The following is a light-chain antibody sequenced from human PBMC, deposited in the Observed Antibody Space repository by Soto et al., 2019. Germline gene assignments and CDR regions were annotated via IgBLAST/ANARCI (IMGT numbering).Light chain of an antibody. CDR1: SSDVGAYIF. CDR3: VSFAGGTYV. Sequence: QSGLTQPRSAAGTPVQAFTISCPGTSSDVGAYIFVAWDQQHPGKAPKLMVSDVNRRPPGVPARFFGSKSGNTASLTVSGLQAEDEADYYCVSFAGGTYVFGTGTKVTVL. CDR2: DVN. V-gene: IGLV2-8*01. J-gene: IGLJ1*01.